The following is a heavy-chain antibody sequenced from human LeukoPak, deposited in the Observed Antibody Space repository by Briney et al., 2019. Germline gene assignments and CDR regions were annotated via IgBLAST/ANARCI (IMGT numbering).Heavy chain of an antibody. CDR1: GFTVSSNY. CDR3: ARGEDSSGYL. Sequence: GSLRLSCAASGFTVSSNYMSWIRQPPGKGLEWIGSIYYSGSTYYNPSLKSRVTISVDTSKNQFSLKLSSVTAADTAVYYCARGEDSSGYLWGQGTLVTVSS. D-gene: IGHD3-22*01. CDR2: IYYSGST. J-gene: IGHJ4*02. V-gene: IGHV4-39*01.